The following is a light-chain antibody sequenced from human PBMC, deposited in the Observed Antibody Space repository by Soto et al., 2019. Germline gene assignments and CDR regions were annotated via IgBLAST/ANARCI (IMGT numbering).Light chain of an antibody. CDR1: QSVSSSY. CDR3: QQYGSSPRT. CDR2: GAS. J-gene: IGKJ1*01. V-gene: IGKV3-20*01. Sequence: EIVLTQSPGTLSLSPGERATLSCRASQSVSSSYLAWYQQKPGQAPRLLIYGASSRATGIPDRFSGSGSGTDVPLTLSRLETKDFAVYYCQQYGSSPRTFVQGTKVEIK.